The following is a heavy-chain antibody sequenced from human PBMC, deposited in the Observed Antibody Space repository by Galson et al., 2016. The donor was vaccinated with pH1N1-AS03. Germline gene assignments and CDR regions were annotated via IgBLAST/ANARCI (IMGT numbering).Heavy chain of an antibody. CDR1: GFTFSTYW. CDR2: IKGDGTRI. V-gene: IGHV3-7*01. Sequence: SLRLSCAASGFTFSTYWMSWVRQAPGKGLEWVACIKGDGTRIYYVDSVKGRFTISRDKAKNSLFLEMNSLGVEDTAVYYCANYYGGSGDSFDDWGQRTLVSVSS. CDR3: ANYYGGSGDSFDD. J-gene: IGHJ4*02. D-gene: IGHD4-23*01.